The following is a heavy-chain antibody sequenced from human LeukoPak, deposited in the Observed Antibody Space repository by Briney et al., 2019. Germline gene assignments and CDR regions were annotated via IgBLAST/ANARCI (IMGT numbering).Heavy chain of an antibody. D-gene: IGHD6-13*01. CDR2: ISYDGSNK. CDR1: GFTFSSYA. J-gene: IGHJ4*02. CDR3: AKDDQLAAGYFDY. Sequence: GGSLRLSCAASGFTFSSYAMHWVRQAPGKGLEWVAVISYDGSNKYYADSVKGRFTISGDNSKNTLYLQMNSLRAEDTAVYYCAKDDQLAAGYFDYWGQGTLVTVSS. V-gene: IGHV3-30-3*01.